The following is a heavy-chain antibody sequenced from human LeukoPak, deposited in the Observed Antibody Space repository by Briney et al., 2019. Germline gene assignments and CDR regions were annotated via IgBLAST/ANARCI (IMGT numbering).Heavy chain of an antibody. J-gene: IGHJ6*03. V-gene: IGHV4-59*01. CDR1: GGSISSYY. CDR3: ARHASSWYYYYYYMDV. D-gene: IGHD6-13*01. CDR2: IYYSGST. Sequence: SSETLSLTCTVSGGSISSYYWSWIRQPPGKGLEWIGYIYYSGSTNYNPSLKSRVTISVDTSKNQFSLKLSSVTAADTAVYYCARHASSWYYYYYYMDVWGKGTTVTASS.